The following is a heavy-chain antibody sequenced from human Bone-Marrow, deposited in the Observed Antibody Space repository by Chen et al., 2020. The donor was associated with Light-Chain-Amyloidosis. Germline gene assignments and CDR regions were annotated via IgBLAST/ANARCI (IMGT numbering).Heavy chain of an antibody. CDR1: GVSLITAGVG. CDR3: SPHLAAYCNNGECNDYYFDH. D-gene: IGHD2-8*01. J-gene: IGHJ4*01. V-gene: IGHV2-5*01. Sequence: QITLKESGPTLVKPTQTLTLTCTFSGVSLITAGVGVGWLRQPPGKALKWLALIYWNYEKRYSPSLKSRLTIPKEPSKNQVVLTMASMDPVDSCTYYFSPHLAAYCNNGECNDYYFDHWGHGTLVTVS. CDR2: IYWNYEK.